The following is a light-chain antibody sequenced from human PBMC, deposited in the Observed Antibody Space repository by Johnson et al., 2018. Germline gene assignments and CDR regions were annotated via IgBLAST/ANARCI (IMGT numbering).Light chain of an antibody. V-gene: IGLV1-51*02. CDR2: ENN. CDR1: SSNIGNNY. CDR3: GTWDSSLSAGNV. Sequence: SVLTHPPSVSAAPGQKVTISCSGSSSNIGNNYVSWYQQLPGTAPKLLIYENNKRPSGIPDRFSGSKSGTSATLGITGLQTGDEADYYCGTWDSSLSAGNVFGTGTKVTFL. J-gene: IGLJ1*01.